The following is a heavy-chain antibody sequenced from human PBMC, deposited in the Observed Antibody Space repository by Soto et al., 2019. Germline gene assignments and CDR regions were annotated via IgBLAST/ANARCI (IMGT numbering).Heavy chain of an antibody. J-gene: IGHJ5*02. CDR1: GGTFSSYA. CDR2: IIPIFGTA. Sequence: ASVKVSCKASGGTFSSYAISWVRQAPGQGLEWMGGIIPIFGTANYAQKFQGRVTITADESTSTAYMELSSLRSEDTAVYYCARAPWATMVRGVIINLNWFDPWGQGTLVTV. D-gene: IGHD3-10*01. V-gene: IGHV1-69*13. CDR3: ARAPWATMVRGVIINLNWFDP.